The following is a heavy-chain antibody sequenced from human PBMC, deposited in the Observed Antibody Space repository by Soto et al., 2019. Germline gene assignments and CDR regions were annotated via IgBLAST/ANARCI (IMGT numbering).Heavy chain of an antibody. J-gene: IGHJ4*02. CDR2: ISSSSSYI. V-gene: IGHV3-21*01. D-gene: IGHD3-10*01. CDR1: GFTFSAYS. CDR3: ARAWFGELPIDY. Sequence: GGSLRLSCAASGFTFSAYSMNWVRQAPGKGLEWVSSISSSSSYIYYADSVKGRFTISRDNAKNSLYLQMNSLRAEDTAVYYCARAWFGELPIDYWGQGTLVTVSS.